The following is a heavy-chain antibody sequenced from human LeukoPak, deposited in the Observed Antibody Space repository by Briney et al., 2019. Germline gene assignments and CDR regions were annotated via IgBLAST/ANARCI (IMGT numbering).Heavy chain of an antibody. CDR2: ISGSGGTK. Sequence: GGSLRLSCAASGCTFSSYAMSWVRQAPGTGLEWVSAISGSGGTKYYADSVNGRFTISRDNSKNTLYLQMNSLTAEDTALYYCAQVMGVRGAPSDYWGQGTLVTVSS. V-gene: IGHV3-23*01. CDR3: AQVMGVRGAPSDY. D-gene: IGHD3-10*01. CDR1: GCTFSSYA. J-gene: IGHJ4*02.